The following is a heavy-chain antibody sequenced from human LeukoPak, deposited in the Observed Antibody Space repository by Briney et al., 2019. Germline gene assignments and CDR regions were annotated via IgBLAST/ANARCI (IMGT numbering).Heavy chain of an antibody. J-gene: IGHJ5*02. Sequence: GASVRVSCKASGGTFSSYAISGVRQAPGQGLEWMGGIIPIFGTANYAQKFQGRVTITADESTSTAYMELSSLRSEDTAVYYCARGSGGTVTEWFDLWGQGTLVTVSS. CDR3: ARGSGGTVTEWFDL. CDR1: GGTFSSYA. D-gene: IGHD4-17*01. V-gene: IGHV1-69*01. CDR2: IIPIFGTA.